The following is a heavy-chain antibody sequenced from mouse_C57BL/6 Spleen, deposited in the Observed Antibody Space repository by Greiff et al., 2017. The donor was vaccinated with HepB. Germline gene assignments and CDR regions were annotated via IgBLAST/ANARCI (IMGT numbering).Heavy chain of an antibody. CDR2: IDPSDSYT. D-gene: IGHD2-1*01. CDR3: ARGGNYAFDD. J-gene: IGHJ4*01. V-gene: IGHV1-69*01. Sequence: QVHVKQPGAELVMPGASVKLSCKASGYTFTSYWMHWVKQRPGQGLEWIGEIDPSDSYTNYNEKFKGKATPTVDKSSSTAYMQLSSLTSEDSAVYYCARGGNYAFDDWGQGTSVTVSS. CDR1: GYTFTSYW.